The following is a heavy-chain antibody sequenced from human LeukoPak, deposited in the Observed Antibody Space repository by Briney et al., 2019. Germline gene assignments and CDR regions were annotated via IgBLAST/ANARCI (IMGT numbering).Heavy chain of an antibody. J-gene: IGHJ5*02. CDR2: IYYSGST. D-gene: IGHD4-17*01. CDR1: GGSISSSSYY. V-gene: IGHV4-39*07. Sequence: SETLSLTCTVSGGSISSSSYYWGWIRQPPGKGLEWIGSIYYSGSTYYNPSLKSRVTISVDTSKNQFSLKLSSVTAADTAVYYCARDWVGLHYGDPRGLGWFDPWGQGTLVTVSS. CDR3: ARDWVGLHYGDPRGLGWFDP.